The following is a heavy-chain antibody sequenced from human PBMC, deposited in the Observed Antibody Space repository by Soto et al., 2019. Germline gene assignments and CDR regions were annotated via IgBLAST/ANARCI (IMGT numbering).Heavy chain of an antibody. CDR3: ARNRGPALVY. CDR1: GGSISGYY. J-gene: IGHJ4*02. V-gene: IGHV4-39*02. Sequence: PSETPSLTCTVSGGSISGYYWTWIRQHPGKGLEWVGSLFYGVTTDYNPSLKSRLTMSLDTSKNHFSLKLRSVTAAETAVYYCARNRGPALVYWGEGTLVNVSS. D-gene: IGHD3-10*01. CDR2: LFYGVTT.